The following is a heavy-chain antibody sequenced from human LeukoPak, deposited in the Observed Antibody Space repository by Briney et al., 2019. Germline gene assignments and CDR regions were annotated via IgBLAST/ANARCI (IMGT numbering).Heavy chain of an antibody. J-gene: IGHJ6*02. D-gene: IGHD6-13*01. CDR3: ARGDSSSWYYYYYYGMDV. CDR1: GFTFSSYA. V-gene: IGHV3-30-3*01. CDR2: ISYDGSNK. Sequence: PGGSLRLSCAASGFTFSSYAMHWVRQAPGKGLEWVAVISYDGSNKYYADSVKGRFTISRDNSKNTLYLQMNSLRAEDTAVYYCARGDSSSWYYYYYYGMDVWGQGTTVTVSS.